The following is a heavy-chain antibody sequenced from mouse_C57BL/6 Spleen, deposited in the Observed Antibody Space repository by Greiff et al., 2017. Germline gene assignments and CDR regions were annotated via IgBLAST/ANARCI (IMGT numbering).Heavy chain of an antibody. CDR2: ISYDGSN. Sequence: EVHLVESGPGLVKPSQSLSLTCSVTGYSITSGYYWNWIRQFPGNKLEWMGYISYDGSNNYNPSLKNRISITRDTSKNQFFLKLNSVTTEDTATYYCARGTIYYDYAMDYWGQGTSVTVSS. D-gene: IGHD2-1*01. CDR1: GYSITSGYY. V-gene: IGHV3-6*01. CDR3: ARGTIYYDYAMDY. J-gene: IGHJ4*01.